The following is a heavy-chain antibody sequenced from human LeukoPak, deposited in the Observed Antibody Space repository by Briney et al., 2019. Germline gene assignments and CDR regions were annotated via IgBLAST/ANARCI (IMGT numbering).Heavy chain of an antibody. CDR3: YSSGHDY. D-gene: IGHD3-22*01. V-gene: IGHV3-23*01. J-gene: IGHJ4*02. Sequence: GGPLRLSCAASAFMFNNYAMSWVRQAPGKGLEWVSAITGSGGSTYYADSVKGRFTISRDNSKNTLYLQMNSLRAEDTAVYYCYSSGHDYWGQGTLVTVSS. CDR1: AFMFNNYA. CDR2: ITGSGGST.